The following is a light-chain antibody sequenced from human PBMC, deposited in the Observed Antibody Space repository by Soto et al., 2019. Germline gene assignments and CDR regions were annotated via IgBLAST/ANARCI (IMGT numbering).Light chain of an antibody. CDR2: DAS. CDR3: QQRSNWPPTWT. J-gene: IGKJ1*01. V-gene: IGKV3-11*01. Sequence: EIVLSQSPATLSLSPGERATLSCRASQSVGSSLAWYQHIPGQAPRLLIYDASKRATGIPARFSGSGSGTDFTLTISSLEPEDFAVYDCQQRSNWPPTWTFGQGTKVEVK. CDR1: QSVGSS.